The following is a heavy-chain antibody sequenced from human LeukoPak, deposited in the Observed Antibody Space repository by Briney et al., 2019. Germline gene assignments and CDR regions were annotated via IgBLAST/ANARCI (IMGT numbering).Heavy chain of an antibody. CDR3: ARVTDSDRYFDY. CDR2: IYYSGST. J-gene: IGHJ4*02. D-gene: IGHD2-15*01. Sequence: SETLSLTCTVSGGSISSHYWSWIRQPPGKGLEWIGYIYYSGSTNYYPSLKSRVTISVDTSKNQFSLKLSSVTAADTAVYYCARVTDSDRYFDYWGQGTLVTVSS. V-gene: IGHV4-59*11. CDR1: GGSISSHY.